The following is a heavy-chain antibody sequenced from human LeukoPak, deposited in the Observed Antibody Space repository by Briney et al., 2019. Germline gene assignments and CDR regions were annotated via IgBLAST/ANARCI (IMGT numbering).Heavy chain of an antibody. D-gene: IGHD3/OR15-3a*01. V-gene: IGHV3-23*01. CDR2: ISGSGGST. CDR3: VREGPRGLAFDI. Sequence: GGSLRLSCAASGFTFRSHDMRWVRPAPGKGLEWVSGISGSGGSTFYADSVKGRFTISRDNSKNTLYLQMNGLRVEDTAVYYCVREGPRGLAFDIWGQGTMVTVSS. J-gene: IGHJ3*02. CDR1: GFTFRSHD.